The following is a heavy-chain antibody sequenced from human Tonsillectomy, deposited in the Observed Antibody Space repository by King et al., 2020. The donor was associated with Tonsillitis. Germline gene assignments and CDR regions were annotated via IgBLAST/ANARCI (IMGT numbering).Heavy chain of an antibody. CDR3: ARDPREIELWPRNYYYYMDV. V-gene: IGHV3-11*05. CDR2: ITSSSSYT. J-gene: IGHJ6*03. CDR1: GFSFSDYY. Sequence: VQLVESGGGLVKPGGSLRLSCAASGFSFSDYYMSWIRQAPGKGLEWVAYITSSSSYTDYADSVKGRFTISRDNAKNSLYLQMHSLRADDTAVYYCARDPREIELWPRNYYYYMDVWGKGTTVTVSS. D-gene: IGHD5-18*01.